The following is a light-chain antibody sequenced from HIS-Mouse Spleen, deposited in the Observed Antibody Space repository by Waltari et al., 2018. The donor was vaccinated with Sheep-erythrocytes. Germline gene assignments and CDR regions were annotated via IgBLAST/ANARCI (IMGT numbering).Light chain of an antibody. CDR2: DDS. CDR1: KHGSKR. CDR3: QVWDSSSDHVV. V-gene: IGLV3-21*02. Sequence: SYVPPQPPSVSVAPGRTAMITRGGTKHGSKRVHGYQQKPGQAPVLVVYDDSDRPSGIPERFSGSNSGNTATLTISRVEAGDEADYYCQVWDSSSDHVVFGGGTKLTVL. J-gene: IGLJ2*01.